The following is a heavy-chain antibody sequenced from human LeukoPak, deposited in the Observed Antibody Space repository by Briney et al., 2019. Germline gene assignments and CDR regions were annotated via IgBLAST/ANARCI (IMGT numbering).Heavy chain of an antibody. CDR1: GYTFTGYY. V-gene: IGHV1-2*02. J-gene: IGHJ4*02. Sequence: ASVKVSCKASGYTFTGYYMHWVRQAPGQGLEWMGWINPNSGGTNYAQKFQGRVTMTRDTSISTAYMELSRLRSDDTAVYYCARVWGYYDSSGYYWYWGQGTLVTVSS. D-gene: IGHD3-22*01. CDR2: INPNSGGT. CDR3: ARVWGYYDSSGYYWY.